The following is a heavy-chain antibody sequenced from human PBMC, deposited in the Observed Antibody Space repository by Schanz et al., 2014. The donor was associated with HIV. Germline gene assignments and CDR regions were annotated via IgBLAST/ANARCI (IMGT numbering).Heavy chain of an antibody. CDR2: ISYDGRNK. J-gene: IGHJ4*02. Sequence: QVQLVESGGGVVRPGKSLRLSCEASGFTFSNYGMHWVRQAPGKGLEWVAVISYDGRNKKYGESVKGRFTISRENSKNTLYLQGKSLRVEDTAVYFCARDGARTSHWGFWGQGTLVTVSS. CDR3: ARDGARTSHWGF. CDR1: GFTFSNYG. D-gene: IGHD2-2*01. V-gene: IGHV3-30*03.